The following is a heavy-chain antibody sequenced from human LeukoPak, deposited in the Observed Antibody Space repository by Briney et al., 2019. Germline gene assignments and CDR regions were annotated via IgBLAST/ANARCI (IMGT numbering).Heavy chain of an antibody. D-gene: IGHD3-16*01. CDR3: ARGGTYFDY. Sequence: PGGSLRLSCTDSGFTFSSYNMNWVRQAPGKGLEWDSSISSSSSYIDYADSVKGRFTISRDNAKNSLYLQMNSLRAEDTAVYYCARGGTYFDYWGQGTLVTVSS. J-gene: IGHJ4*02. V-gene: IGHV3-21*01. CDR1: GFTFSSYN. CDR2: ISSSSSYI.